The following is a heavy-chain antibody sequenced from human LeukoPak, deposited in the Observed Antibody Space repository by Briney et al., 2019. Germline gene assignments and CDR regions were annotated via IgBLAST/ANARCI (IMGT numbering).Heavy chain of an antibody. CDR3: ARRGSTMVRGVGQNFDY. D-gene: IGHD3-10*01. J-gene: IGHJ4*02. Sequence: SETLSLTCTVSGGSISSSTYYWGWIRQPPGKGLEWIGEINHSGSTNYNPSLKSRVTISVDTSKNQFSLKLSSVTAADTAVYYCARRGSTMVRGVGQNFDYWGQGTLVTVSS. CDR2: INHSGST. V-gene: IGHV4-39*07. CDR1: GGSISSSTYY.